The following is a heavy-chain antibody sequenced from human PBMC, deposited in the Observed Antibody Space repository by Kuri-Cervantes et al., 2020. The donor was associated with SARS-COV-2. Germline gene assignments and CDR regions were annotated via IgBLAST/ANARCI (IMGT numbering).Heavy chain of an antibody. V-gene: IGHV3-48*01. Sequence: GGSLRLSCAASGFIFSSHSMNWVRQAPGKGLEWVSYISSSSSTIYYADSVKGRFTISRDNSKNTLYLQMNSLRAEDTAVYYCAKFYRDIVVVPAARGFYFDYWGQGTLVTVSS. CDR2: ISSSSSTI. J-gene: IGHJ4*02. D-gene: IGHD2-2*01. CDR1: GFIFSSHS. CDR3: AKFYRDIVVVPAARGFYFDY.